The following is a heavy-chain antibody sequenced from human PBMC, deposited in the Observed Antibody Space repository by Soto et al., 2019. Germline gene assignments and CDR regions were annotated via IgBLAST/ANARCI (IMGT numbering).Heavy chain of an antibody. CDR3: AREGVSSSWYNYYGMDV. CDR1: GGSISSYY. Sequence: QVQLQESGPGLVKPSETLSLTCTVSGGSISSYYWSWIRQPPGKGLEWIGYIYYSGSTNYNPSLKSRVTISVDTSKNQFSLKLSSVTAADTAVSYCAREGVSSSWYNYYGMDVWGQGTTVTVSS. V-gene: IGHV4-59*01. D-gene: IGHD6-13*01. CDR2: IYYSGST. J-gene: IGHJ6*02.